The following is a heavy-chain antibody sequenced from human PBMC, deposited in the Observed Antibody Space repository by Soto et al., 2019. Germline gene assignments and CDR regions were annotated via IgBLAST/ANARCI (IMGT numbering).Heavy chain of an antibody. Sequence: EVQLVESGGGLVQPGGSLRLSCAASGFTFSSYSMNWVRQAPGKGLEWVSYISSSSSTIYYADSVKGRFTISRDNAKNSLDLQKNSLRDQDTAVYYCARDRGMVRGVTNWFDPWGQGTLVTVSS. CDR2: ISSSSSTI. V-gene: IGHV3-48*02. J-gene: IGHJ5*02. D-gene: IGHD3-10*01. CDR3: ARDRGMVRGVTNWFDP. CDR1: GFTFSSYS.